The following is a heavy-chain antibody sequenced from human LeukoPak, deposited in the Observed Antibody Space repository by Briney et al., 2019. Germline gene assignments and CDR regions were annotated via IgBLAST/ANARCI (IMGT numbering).Heavy chain of an antibody. V-gene: IGHV4-39*01. D-gene: IGHD3-10*01. CDR2: INYGGTT. CDR1: GGSISSNNYY. Sequence: SETLSLTCTVSGGSISSNNYYWSWIRQPPGREMEWIASINYGGTTYYNPSLKSRVTISVDTSKNQFSLRLSSVTAADTALYLCAKYVVSGAGKYYFDYWGQGSLVSVSS. CDR3: AKYVVSGAGKYYFDY. J-gene: IGHJ4*02.